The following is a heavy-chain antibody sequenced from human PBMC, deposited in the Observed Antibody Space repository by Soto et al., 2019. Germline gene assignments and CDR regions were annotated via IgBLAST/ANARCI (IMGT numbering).Heavy chain of an antibody. Sequence: GGSLRLSCAASGFTFSSYAMHWVRQAPGKGLEWVAVISYDGSNKYYADSVKGRFTISRDNSKNTLYLQMNSLRAEDTAVYYCAREPRGGSDYWGQGTLVTVSS. CDR3: AREPRGGSDY. CDR2: ISYDGSNK. J-gene: IGHJ4*02. D-gene: IGHD3-16*01. V-gene: IGHV3-30-3*01. CDR1: GFTFSSYA.